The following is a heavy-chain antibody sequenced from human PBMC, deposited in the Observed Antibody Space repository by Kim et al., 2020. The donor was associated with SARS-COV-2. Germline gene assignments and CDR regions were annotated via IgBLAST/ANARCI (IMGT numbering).Heavy chain of an antibody. CDR2: IYYSGST. V-gene: IGHV4-39*01. Sequence: SETLSLTCTVSGGSISSSSYYWGWIRQPPGKGLEWIGSIYYSGSTYYNPSLKSRVTISVDTSKNQFSLKLSSVTAADTAVYYCARHTDITMIVVTWGQGTLVTVSS. J-gene: IGHJ5*02. CDR1: GGSISSSSYY. CDR3: ARHTDITMIVVT. D-gene: IGHD3-22*01.